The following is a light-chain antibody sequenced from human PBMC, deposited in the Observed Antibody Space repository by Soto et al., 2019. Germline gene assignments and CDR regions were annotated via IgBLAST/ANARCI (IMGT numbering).Light chain of an antibody. CDR3: QQSYSPPWT. CDR1: QSISSY. CDR2: DAS. Sequence: DIQMTQSPSSLSASVGDRVTITCRASQSISSYLNWYQQKPRKAPKVLIYDASRLQSGVPSRFSGSGSGTDFTLTISSLQPEDFAIYYCQQSYSPPWTFDQGTKVEIK. J-gene: IGKJ1*01. V-gene: IGKV1-39*01.